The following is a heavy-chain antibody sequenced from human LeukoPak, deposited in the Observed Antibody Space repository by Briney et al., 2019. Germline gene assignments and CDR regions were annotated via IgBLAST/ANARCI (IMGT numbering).Heavy chain of an antibody. V-gene: IGHV3-48*03. CDR3: ARGRLATVVTFDY. D-gene: IGHD4-23*01. CDR1: GFTVSSNH. Sequence: GGSLRLSCAASGFTVSSNHMNWVRQAPGKGLEWVSYISSSGSTINYADSLKGRFTISRDNAKNSLYLQMNSLRAEDTAVYYCARGRLATVVTFDYWGQGTLVTVSS. J-gene: IGHJ4*02. CDR2: ISSSGSTI.